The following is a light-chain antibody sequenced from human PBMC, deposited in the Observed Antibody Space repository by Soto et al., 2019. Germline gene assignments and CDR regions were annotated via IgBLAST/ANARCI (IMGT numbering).Light chain of an antibody. J-gene: IGLJ3*02. Sequence: QSVLTQPASVSGSAGQSITISCSGTMRDVGAYNLVSWYQQHPGTAPKLIIYEVRNRPSGISSRFSGSRSGNTASLTISGLQSEEEGDSYCSAYTARSTLVFGGGTKLTVL. CDR2: EVR. CDR1: MRDVGAYNL. CDR3: SAYTARSTLV. V-gene: IGLV2-14*01.